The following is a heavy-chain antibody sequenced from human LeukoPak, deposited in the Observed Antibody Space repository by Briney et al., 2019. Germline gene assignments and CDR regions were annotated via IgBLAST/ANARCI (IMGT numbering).Heavy chain of an antibody. J-gene: IGHJ4*02. CDR3: AREELSY. CDR1: GFTFSSYN. Sequence: PGGCLRLSCAASGFTFSSYNMNWVRQAPGKGLEWVSSISRSSDYIYYADSVKGRFTISRDNAKNSLYLQMNSLRAEDTAVYYCAREELSYWGQGTLVTVSS. CDR2: ISRSSDYI. V-gene: IGHV3-21*01. D-gene: IGHD1-26*01.